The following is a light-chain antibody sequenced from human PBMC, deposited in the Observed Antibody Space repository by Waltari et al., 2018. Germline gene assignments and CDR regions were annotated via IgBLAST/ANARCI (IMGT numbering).Light chain of an antibody. Sequence: EIVLTQSPGTLSLSPGERATLSCRASESLTITYMAWYQQKPGQPPRFLLYGASGRAPGIPDRFSHSGSGTDFTLTISRLEPEDFAVYYCQQYIRSYTFGPGTTVDFK. CDR3: QQYIRSYT. CDR1: ESLTITY. CDR2: GAS. V-gene: IGKV3-20*01. J-gene: IGKJ3*01.